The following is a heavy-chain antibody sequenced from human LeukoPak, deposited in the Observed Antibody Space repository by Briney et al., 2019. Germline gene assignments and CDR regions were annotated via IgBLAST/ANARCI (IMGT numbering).Heavy chain of an antibody. CDR2: ISVEGESA. V-gene: IGHV3-23*01. D-gene: IGHD6-19*01. J-gene: IGHJ4*02. Sequence: GGSLRLSCTVSGFSVSTSGMSWVRQAQGKGLQTISAISVEGESAYYADSVKGRFTISRDNSKNTLYLQMNSLRVEDTGVYFCAQGYGNGWYPHWGQGSLVSVSS. CDR3: AQGYGNGWYPH. CDR1: GFSVSTSG.